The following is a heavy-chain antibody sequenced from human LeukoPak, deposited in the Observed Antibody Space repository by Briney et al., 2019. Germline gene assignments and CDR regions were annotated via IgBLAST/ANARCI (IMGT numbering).Heavy chain of an antibody. Sequence: NAGGSLRLSCAASGFTFSDYYMSWIRQAPGKGLEWVSYISSSGSTIYYADSVKGRFTISRDNAKNSLYLQMNSLRAEDTAVYYCARVGIQLWLARNYYFDYWGQGTLVTVSS. CDR2: ISSSGSTI. CDR1: GFTFSDYY. J-gene: IGHJ4*02. V-gene: IGHV3-11*01. D-gene: IGHD5-18*01. CDR3: ARVGIQLWLARNYYFDY.